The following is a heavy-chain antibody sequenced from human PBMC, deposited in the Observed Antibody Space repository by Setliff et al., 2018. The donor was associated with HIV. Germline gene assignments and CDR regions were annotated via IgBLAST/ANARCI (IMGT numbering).Heavy chain of an antibody. D-gene: IGHD5-12*01. J-gene: IGHJ4*02. V-gene: IGHV4-38-2*01. CDR2: IYHSEST. Sequence: PSETLSLTCAVSGYSISSGYYWGWIRQPPGKGLEWIGSIYHSESTYYNPSLKSRVTISVDTSKSQFSLRLNSVTATDTALYYCARRRDGYNSAPWRNDYWGQGTLVTVSS. CDR1: GYSISSGYY. CDR3: ARRRDGYNSAPWRNDY.